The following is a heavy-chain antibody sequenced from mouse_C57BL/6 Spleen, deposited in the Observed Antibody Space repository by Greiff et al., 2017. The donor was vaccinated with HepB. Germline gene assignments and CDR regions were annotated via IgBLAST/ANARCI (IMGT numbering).Heavy chain of an antibody. J-gene: IGHJ4*01. V-gene: IGHV5-17*01. CDR1: GFTFSDYG. CDR3: ARVFYGSSYDYAMDY. Sequence: DVKLQESGGGLVKPGGSLKLSCAASGFTFSDYGMHWVRQAPEKGLEWVAYISSGSSTIYYADTVKGRFTISRDNAKNTLFLQMTSLRSEDTAMYYCARVFYGSSYDYAMDYWGQGTSVTVSS. D-gene: IGHD1-1*01. CDR2: ISSGSSTI.